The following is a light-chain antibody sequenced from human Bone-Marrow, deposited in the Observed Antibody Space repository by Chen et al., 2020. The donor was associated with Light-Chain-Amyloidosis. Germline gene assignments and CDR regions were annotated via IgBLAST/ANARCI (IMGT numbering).Light chain of an antibody. J-gene: IGKJ1*01. CDR3: QQYGSSPQT. V-gene: IGKV3-20*01. Sequence: EIVLTQSPGPVSLSPGERVTLSCRASQSVDSSYLAWYQQRPGQAPRLLIYGASSRTTGIPGRFSGSGSGTDFTLTISRLEPEEFAVYYCQQYGSSPQTFGQGTKVEIK. CDR1: QSVDSSY. CDR2: GAS.